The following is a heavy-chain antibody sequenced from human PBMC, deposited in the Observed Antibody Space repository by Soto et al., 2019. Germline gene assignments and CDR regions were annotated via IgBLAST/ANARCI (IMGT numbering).Heavy chain of an antibody. CDR2: IFSNGTT. J-gene: IGHJ6*02. D-gene: IGHD3-16*01. CDR1: GDSISSGNKY. Sequence: QVQLRESGPGLVMPSQTLSLTCTVSGDSISSGNKYWSWIRQPPGKVLEWIGYIFSNGTTYYNPSLKSRLTMSLDASQNQFSLKLNSLTDADTAVYFCARVPSPFDYYYAMDVWGQGTTVTVSS. CDR3: ARVPSPFDYYYAMDV. V-gene: IGHV4-30-4*01.